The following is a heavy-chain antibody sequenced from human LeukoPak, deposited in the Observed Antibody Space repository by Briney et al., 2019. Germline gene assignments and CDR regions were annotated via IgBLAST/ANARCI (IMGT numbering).Heavy chain of an antibody. CDR3: ARDKNYDILTGYQDY. V-gene: IGHV3-21*01. Sequence: GGSLRLSCAASGFTFSSYSMNWVRQAPGKGLEWVSSISSSSSYIYYADSVKGRFTISRDNAKNSLYLRMNSLRAEDTAVYYCARDKNYDILTGYQDYWGQGTLVTVSS. CDR1: GFTFSSYS. D-gene: IGHD3-9*01. J-gene: IGHJ4*02. CDR2: ISSSSSYI.